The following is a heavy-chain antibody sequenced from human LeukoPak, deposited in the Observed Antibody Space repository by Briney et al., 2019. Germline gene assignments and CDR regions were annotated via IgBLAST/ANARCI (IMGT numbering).Heavy chain of an antibody. CDR2: ISYDGSNK. J-gene: IGHJ6*02. CDR3: EAAAGTYHSGMDA. CDR1: GFTFSSYA. Sequence: GGSLRLSCAASGFTFSSYAMHWVRQAPGKGLEWVAVISYDGSNKYYADSVKGRFTISRDNSKNTLYLQMNSLRAEDTAVYYCEAAAGTYHSGMDAWGQGTTVTVSS. D-gene: IGHD6-13*01. V-gene: IGHV3-30-3*01.